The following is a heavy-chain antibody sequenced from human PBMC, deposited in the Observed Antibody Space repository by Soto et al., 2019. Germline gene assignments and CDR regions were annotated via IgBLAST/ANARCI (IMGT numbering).Heavy chain of an antibody. CDR2: FYYSGNT. CDR1: GDSISDYY. Sequence: PXESLSLTCTVSGDSISDYYVSWIRQPAGKGLEWIGRFYYSGNTKSNPSLKSRVTMSADTSKNQFSLSLRSVTAADSAIYYCARMYNSGFYRTEGDYFFYGMDVWGQGTTVTVSS. CDR3: ARMYNSGFYRTEGDYFFYGMDV. J-gene: IGHJ6*02. D-gene: IGHD6-19*01. V-gene: IGHV4-4*07.